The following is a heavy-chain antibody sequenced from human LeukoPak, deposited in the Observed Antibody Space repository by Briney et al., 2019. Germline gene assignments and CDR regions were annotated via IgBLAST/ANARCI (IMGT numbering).Heavy chain of an antibody. V-gene: IGHV4-34*01. D-gene: IGHD2-2*01. J-gene: IGHJ6*03. Sequence: KSSETLSLTCAVYGGSFSGYYWSWIRQPPGKGLEWIGEINHSGSTNYNPSLKSRVTISVDTSKNQFSLKLSSVTAADTAVYYCASLQVHCSSTSCPPAMDVWGKGTTVTVSS. CDR3: ASLQVHCSSTSCPPAMDV. CDR1: GGSFSGYY. CDR2: INHSGST.